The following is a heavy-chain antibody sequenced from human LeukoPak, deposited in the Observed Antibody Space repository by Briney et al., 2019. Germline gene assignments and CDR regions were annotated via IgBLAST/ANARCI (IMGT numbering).Heavy chain of an antibody. Sequence: GGSLRLSCAASGFTFSSYSMNWVRQAPGKGLEWVSYISSSSSTIYYADSVKGRFTISRDNDKNSLYLQMNSLRAEDTAVYYCARVPPGTMIVHFFDYWGQGTLVTVSS. J-gene: IGHJ4*02. V-gene: IGHV3-48*01. CDR2: ISSSSSTI. CDR1: GFTFSSYS. CDR3: ARVPPGTMIVHFFDY. D-gene: IGHD3-22*01.